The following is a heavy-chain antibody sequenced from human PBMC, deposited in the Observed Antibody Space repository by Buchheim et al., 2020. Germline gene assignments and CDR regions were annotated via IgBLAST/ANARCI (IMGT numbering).Heavy chain of an antibody. CDR1: GGSISSYY. V-gene: IGHV4-59*01. J-gene: IGHJ5*02. D-gene: IGHD1-1*01. CDR2: IYYSGST. CDR3: AREAWNDNWFDP. Sequence: QVQLQESGPGLVKPSETLSLTCTVSGGSISSYYWSWIRQPPGKGLEWIGYIYYSGSTNYNPSLKSRVTISVDTSKNQFSLKLSSVTAADTAVYYCAREAWNDNWFDPWGQGTL.